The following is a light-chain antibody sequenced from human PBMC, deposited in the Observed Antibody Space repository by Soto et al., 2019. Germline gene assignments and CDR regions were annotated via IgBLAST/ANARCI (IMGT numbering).Light chain of an antibody. V-gene: IGLV2-14*03. J-gene: IGLJ1*01. CDR3: TSYITAGTYV. Sequence: QSALTQPASVSGSPGQSITISCTGTSSDVGSYNYVSWYQQHPGKAPKLMIYDVSNRPSGVSDRFSGSKSGNTASLTISGLQADDEADYYCTSYITAGTYVFGTGTKLTVL. CDR1: SSDVGSYNY. CDR2: DVS.